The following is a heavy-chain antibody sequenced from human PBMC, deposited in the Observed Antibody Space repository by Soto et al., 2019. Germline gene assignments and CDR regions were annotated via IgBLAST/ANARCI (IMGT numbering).Heavy chain of an antibody. CDR2: INPNSGNT. V-gene: IGHV1-8*01. J-gene: IGHJ4*02. CDR1: GVTFTSYD. D-gene: IGHD3-10*01. CDR3: ARIRERFGAYLYY. Sequence: ASVKVSCKASGVTFTSYDIHWVRQATGQGLEWMGWINPNSGNTGYAQKFQGRVTMTGNTSMSTAYMELSSLRSEDTAIYYCARIRERFGAYLYYWGQGTLVTVSS.